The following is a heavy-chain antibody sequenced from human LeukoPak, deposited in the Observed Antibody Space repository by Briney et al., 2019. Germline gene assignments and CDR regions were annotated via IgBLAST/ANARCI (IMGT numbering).Heavy chain of an antibody. Sequence: SETLSLTCTVSGGFISSGGYYWSWIRQHPGKGLEWIGYIYYSGSTYYNPSLKSRVTISVDTSKNQFSLKLSSVTAADTAVYYCARGKGGVRGTNWFDPWGEGTLVTVSS. CDR2: IYYSGST. CDR3: ARGKGGVRGTNWFDP. CDR1: GGFISSGGYY. D-gene: IGHD3-10*01. J-gene: IGHJ5*02. V-gene: IGHV4-31*03.